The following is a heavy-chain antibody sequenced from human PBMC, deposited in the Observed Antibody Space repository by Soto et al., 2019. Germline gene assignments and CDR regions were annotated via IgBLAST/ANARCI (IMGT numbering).Heavy chain of an antibody. CDR2: IYYSGST. CDR3: ARVIAAAGADLALGY. J-gene: IGHJ4*02. CDR1: GGSISSYY. V-gene: IGHV4-59*01. Sequence: SETLSLTCTVSGGSISSYYWSWIRQPPGKGLEWIGYIYYSGSTNYNPSLKSRVTISVDTSKNQFSLKLSSVTAADTAVYYCARVIAAAGADLALGYWGQGALVTVSS. D-gene: IGHD6-13*01.